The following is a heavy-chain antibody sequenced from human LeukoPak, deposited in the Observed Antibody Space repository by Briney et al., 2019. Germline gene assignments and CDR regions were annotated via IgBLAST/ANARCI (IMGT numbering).Heavy chain of an antibody. V-gene: IGHV4-39*01. CDR3: APLSSGFWSGPTKTP. Sequence: SETLSLTCTVSGGSINSSSYYWGWIRQPPGKGLEWIGSIYYSGSTYYNPSLKSRVTISVDTSKNQFSLKLSSVTAADTAVYYCAPLSSGFWSGPTKTPWGQGTLVTVSS. CDR1: GGSINSSSYY. CDR2: IYYSGST. D-gene: IGHD3-3*01. J-gene: IGHJ5*02.